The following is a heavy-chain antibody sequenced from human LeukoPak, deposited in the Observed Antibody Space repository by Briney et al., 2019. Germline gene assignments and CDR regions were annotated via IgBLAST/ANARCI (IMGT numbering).Heavy chain of an antibody. V-gene: IGHV1-18*01. D-gene: IGHD6-19*01. J-gene: IGHJ5*02. CDR2: IRAYNGNT. CDR3: ARDTYNSGAYNWFDP. Sequence: ASVKVSCKASGYTFTSYGISWVRQAPGQGLEWMGWIRAYNGNTNYAQKLQGRVTMTTDTSTSTAYMELRSLRSDDTAVYYCARDTYNSGAYNWFDPWGQGTPVTVSS. CDR1: GYTFTSYG.